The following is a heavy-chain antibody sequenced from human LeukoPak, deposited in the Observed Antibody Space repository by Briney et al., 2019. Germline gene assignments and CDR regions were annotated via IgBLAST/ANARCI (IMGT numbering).Heavy chain of an antibody. V-gene: IGHV4-34*01. D-gene: IGHD3-22*01. Sequence: SETLSLTCAVYGGSFSGSYWNWIRQPPGMGLEWIGEINHSGITDYNPSLKSRVTISVDTSKNQFSLKLSSVTAADTAVYYCARRRVITNGRWFDPWGQGTLVTVSS. CDR3: ARRRVITNGRWFDP. CDR1: GGSFSGSY. J-gene: IGHJ5*02. CDR2: INHSGIT.